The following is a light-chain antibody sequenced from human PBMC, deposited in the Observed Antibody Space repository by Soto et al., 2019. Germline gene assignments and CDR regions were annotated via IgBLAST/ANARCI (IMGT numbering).Light chain of an antibody. CDR3: QQYDNLPLT. J-gene: IGKJ4*01. CDR2: DAS. CDR1: QDISNY. Sequence: DILMTQSPSSLSASVGDRVTITCQASQDISNYLNWYQQKPGKAPKLLIYDASNLETGVPSRFSGSGSGTDFTFTISSLQTEDIATYYCQQYDNLPLTFGGGT. V-gene: IGKV1-33*01.